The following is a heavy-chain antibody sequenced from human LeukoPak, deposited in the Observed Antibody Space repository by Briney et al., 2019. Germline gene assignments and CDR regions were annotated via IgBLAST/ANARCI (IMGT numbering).Heavy chain of an antibody. CDR2: IKEDGSEK. V-gene: IGHV3-7*01. J-gene: IGHJ4*02. CDR3: ATHGYSELRYFDWSTNE. Sequence: GGSLRLSCAASGFTFGAYALSWVRQAPGKGLEWVANIKEDGSEKYYVDSVKGRFTIPRDNAKKSLYLQMDSLRAEDTAVYYCATHGYSELRYFDWSTNEWGQGTLVTVSS. CDR1: GFTFGAYA. D-gene: IGHD3-9*01.